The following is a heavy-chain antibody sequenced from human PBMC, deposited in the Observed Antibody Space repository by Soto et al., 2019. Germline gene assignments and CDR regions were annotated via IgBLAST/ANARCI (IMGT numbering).Heavy chain of an antibody. CDR3: ARGPTDYYDNSANYFLDY. CDR1: GYTFITYG. J-gene: IGHJ4*02. Sequence: QVQLVQSGAEVKKPGASVKVSCKASGYTFITYGVSWVRQAPGQGLDWLGGISTYNGNTRYAERLQGRVTMTTDTTTNTAYMELRNLISDDTAVYYCARGPTDYYDNSANYFLDYWGQGTLVTVSS. V-gene: IGHV1-18*01. CDR2: ISTYNGNT. D-gene: IGHD3-22*01.